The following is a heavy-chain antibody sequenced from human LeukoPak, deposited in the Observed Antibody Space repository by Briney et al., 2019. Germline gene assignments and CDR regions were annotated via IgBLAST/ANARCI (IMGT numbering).Heavy chain of an antibody. J-gene: IGHJ6*02. D-gene: IGHD3-10*01. CDR3: ARDRVWFRELLTNSYGMDV. V-gene: IGHV3-66*01. CDR1: GFTVSSNY. Sequence: PGGSLRLSCAASGFTVSSNYMSWVRQAPGKGLEWVSVIYSGGSTYYADSVKGRFTISRDNSKNTLYLQMNSLRAEDTAVYYCARDRVWFRELLTNSYGMDVWGQGTTVTVSS. CDR2: IYSGGST.